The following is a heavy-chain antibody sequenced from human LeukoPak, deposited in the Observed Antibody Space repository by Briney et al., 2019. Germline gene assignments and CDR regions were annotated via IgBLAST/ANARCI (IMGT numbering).Heavy chain of an antibody. Sequence: ASVKVSFKASGYTFTVYYMHWVRQAPGQGLEWMGWINPNSGGTNYAQKFQGWVTMTRDTSISTAYMELSRLRSDDTAVYYCARDGGDGYNGYFDYWGQGTLVTVSS. V-gene: IGHV1-2*04. CDR2: INPNSGGT. CDR1: GYTFTVYY. D-gene: IGHD5-24*01. J-gene: IGHJ4*02. CDR3: ARDGGDGYNGYFDY.